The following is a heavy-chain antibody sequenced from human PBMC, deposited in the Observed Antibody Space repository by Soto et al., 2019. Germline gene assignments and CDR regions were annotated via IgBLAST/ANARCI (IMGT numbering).Heavy chain of an antibody. CDR2: ISEDGDKK. D-gene: IGHD5-12*01. CDR3: AREWSVANPGY. J-gene: IGHJ4*02. V-gene: IGHV3-30-3*01. Sequence: GGSLRVSCASSVFTFSNYSMHRVRQAPGKGLEWVAVISEDGDKKYYADSVKGRFTISIDNSKNTLYLQVNSLRPEDTAVYYCAREWSVANPGYWGQGTKVTGSS. CDR1: VFTFSNYS.